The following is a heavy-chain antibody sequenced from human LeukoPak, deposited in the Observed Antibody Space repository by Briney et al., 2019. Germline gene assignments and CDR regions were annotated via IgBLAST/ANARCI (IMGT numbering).Heavy chain of an antibody. V-gene: IGHV4-30-4*08. CDR1: GGSISSGDYY. Sequence: SQTLSLTCTVSGGSISSGDYYWSWIRQPPGKGLDWIGYIYYSGSTYYNPSLKSRVTISVDTSKNQFSLKLSSVTAADTAVYYCARYSGWYSSVPIDYWGQGTLVTVSS. D-gene: IGHD6-19*01. J-gene: IGHJ4*02. CDR3: ARYSGWYSSVPIDY. CDR2: IYYSGST.